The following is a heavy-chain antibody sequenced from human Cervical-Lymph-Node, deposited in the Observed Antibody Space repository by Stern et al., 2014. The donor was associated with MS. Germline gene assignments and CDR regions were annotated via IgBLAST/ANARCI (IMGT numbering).Heavy chain of an antibody. CDR1: GFTFSSYW. D-gene: IGHD3-16*01. CDR3: ARESFPGGWVPWFDP. J-gene: IGHJ5*02. CDR2: IKQDGSEK. Sequence: EVQLVESGGGLVQPGGSLRLSCAASGFTFSSYWMSWVRQAPGKGLEWVANIKQDGSEKYYVDSVKGRFTISRDNAKNSLYLQMNSLRAEDTAVYYCARESFPGGWVPWFDPWGQGTLVTVSS. V-gene: IGHV3-7*01.